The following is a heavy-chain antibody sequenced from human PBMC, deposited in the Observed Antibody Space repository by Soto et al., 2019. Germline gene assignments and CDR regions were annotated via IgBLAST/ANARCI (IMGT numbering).Heavy chain of an antibody. CDR3: ARELAPMTPTFDY. D-gene: IGHD5-12*01. Sequence: PSETLSLTCTVSGGSISSGDYYWSWIRQPPGKGLEWIGYIYYSGSTYYNPSLKSRVTISVDTSKNQFSLKLSSVTAADTAVYYCARELAPMTPTFDYWGQGTLVTVSS. J-gene: IGHJ4*02. V-gene: IGHV4-30-4*01. CDR2: IYYSGST. CDR1: GGSISSGDYY.